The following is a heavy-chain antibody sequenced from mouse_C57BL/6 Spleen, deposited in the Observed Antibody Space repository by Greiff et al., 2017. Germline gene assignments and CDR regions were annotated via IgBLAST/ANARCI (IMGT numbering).Heavy chain of an antibody. Sequence: EVQGVESGGGLVQPGGSLKLSCAASGFTFSDYYMYWVRQTPEKRLEWVAYISNGGGSTYYPDTVKGRFTISRDNAKNTLYLQMSRLKSEDTAMYYCARQGYYNYAMDYWGQGTSVTVSS. CDR1: GFTFSDYY. J-gene: IGHJ4*01. CDR2: ISNGGGST. D-gene: IGHD2-12*01. V-gene: IGHV5-12*01. CDR3: ARQGYYNYAMDY.